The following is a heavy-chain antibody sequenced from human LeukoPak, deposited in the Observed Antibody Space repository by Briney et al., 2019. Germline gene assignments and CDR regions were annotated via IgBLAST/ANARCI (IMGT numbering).Heavy chain of an antibody. CDR3: ARVSRPWLVLDY. Sequence: GGSLRLSCAASGFTFSSYEMNWVRQAPGKGLEWVSYISSSGSTIYYADSVKGRFTISRDNAKNSLYLQMNSLRAEDTAVYYCARVSRPWLVLDYWGQGTLVTVSS. D-gene: IGHD6-19*01. V-gene: IGHV3-48*03. CDR1: GFTFSSYE. J-gene: IGHJ4*02. CDR2: ISSSGSTI.